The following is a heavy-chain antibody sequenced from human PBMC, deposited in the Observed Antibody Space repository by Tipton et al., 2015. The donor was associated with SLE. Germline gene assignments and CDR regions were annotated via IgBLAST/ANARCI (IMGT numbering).Heavy chain of an antibody. CDR3: ARAPRAAAANAGGY. CDR2: ISGSGGST. Sequence: SLRLSCAASGFTFSSYGMHWVRQAPGKGLEWVSAISGSGGSTYYADSVKGRFTISRDNSKNTLYLQMNRLRSDDTAVYYCARAPRAAAANAGGYWGQGTLVTVSS. D-gene: IGHD6-13*01. J-gene: IGHJ4*02. V-gene: IGHV3-23*01. CDR1: GFTFSSYG.